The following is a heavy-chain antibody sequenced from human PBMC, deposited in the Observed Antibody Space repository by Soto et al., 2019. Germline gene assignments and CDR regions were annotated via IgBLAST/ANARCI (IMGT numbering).Heavy chain of an antibody. CDR2: VWYDGSNK. CDR1: GFTFSSYW. CDR3: ASGYYYGSR. D-gene: IGHD3-10*01. V-gene: IGHV3-33*08. Sequence: GGSLRLSCAASGFTFSSYWMSWVRQAPGKGLEWVAVVWYDGSNKYYADSVKGRFTISRDNSKNTLYLQMNSLKAEDTPVYYCASGYYYGSRWGQGTLVTVSS. J-gene: IGHJ4*02.